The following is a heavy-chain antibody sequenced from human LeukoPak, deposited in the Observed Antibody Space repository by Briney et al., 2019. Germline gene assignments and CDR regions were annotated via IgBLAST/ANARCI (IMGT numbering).Heavy chain of an antibody. CDR3: ARDQFVVRGVISNWFDP. Sequence: PSETLSLTCAVSGGSISSGGYSWSWIRQPPGKGLEWIGYIYHSGSTYYNPSLKSRVTISVDTSKNQFSLKLSSVTAADTAVYYCARDQFVVRGVISNWFDPWGQGTLVTVSS. CDR1: GGSISSGGYS. CDR2: IYHSGST. J-gene: IGHJ5*02. V-gene: IGHV4-30-2*01. D-gene: IGHD3-10*01.